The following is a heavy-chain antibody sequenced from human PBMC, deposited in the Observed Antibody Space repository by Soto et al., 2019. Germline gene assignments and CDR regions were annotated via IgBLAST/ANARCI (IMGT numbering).Heavy chain of an antibody. CDR1: GGSLSGYY. CDR2: IYYAGTT. Sequence: SKTLSLTCSVSGGSLSGYYWTWTRQPPGKGLEWIGYIYYAGTTTYNPSLKNRVTISLDTPKNQFSLKMDSVTAADTAVYYCTRLGGYYQALDSWGQGILVTVSS. CDR3: TRLGGYYQALDS. J-gene: IGHJ4*02. D-gene: IGHD3-22*01. V-gene: IGHV4-59*08.